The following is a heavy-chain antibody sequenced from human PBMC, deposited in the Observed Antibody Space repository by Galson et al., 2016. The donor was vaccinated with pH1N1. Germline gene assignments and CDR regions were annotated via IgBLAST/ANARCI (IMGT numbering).Heavy chain of an antibody. V-gene: IGHV3-23*01. CDR3: TRDAWGWLFDS. CDR1: GFTFSNYA. Sequence: SLRLSCAGSGFTFSNYAMSWVRQAPGKGLEWVSGFSGSTALYADSVKDRFTISRDNLQNTFYLQMNSLRAEDTAIYYCTRDAWGWLFDSWGQGTLVTVSS. CDR2: FSGSTA. J-gene: IGHJ4*02. D-gene: IGHD3-16*01.